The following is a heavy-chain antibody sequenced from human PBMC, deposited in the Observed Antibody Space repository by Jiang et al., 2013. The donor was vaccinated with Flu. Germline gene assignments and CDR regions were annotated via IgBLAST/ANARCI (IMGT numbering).Heavy chain of an antibody. Sequence: VKVSCKASGYTFTNYDFNWVRQATGQGLEWMGWMNSNSGNTGYAQKFQGRVTMTRNTSISTAYMELSSLSSEDTAVYYCAASATHSYYYYGMDVWGQGTSVTVSS. V-gene: IGHV1-8*02. CDR1: GYTFTNYD. CDR2: MNSNSGNT. J-gene: IGHJ6*02. CDR3: AASATHSYYYYGMDV.